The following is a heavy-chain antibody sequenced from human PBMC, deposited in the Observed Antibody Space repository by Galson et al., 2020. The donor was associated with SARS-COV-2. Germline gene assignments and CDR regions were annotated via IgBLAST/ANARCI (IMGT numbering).Heavy chain of an antibody. V-gene: IGHV3-33*01. D-gene: IGHD4-17*01. Sequence: PGGSLRLSCAASGFTFSSYGMHWVRQAPGKGLEWVAVIWYDGSNKYYADSVKGRFTISRDNSKNTLYLQMNSLRAEDTAVYYCARDATTVVTPNWFDPWGQGTLVTVSS. J-gene: IGHJ5*02. CDR2: IWYDGSNK. CDR1: GFTFSSYG. CDR3: ARDATTVVTPNWFDP.